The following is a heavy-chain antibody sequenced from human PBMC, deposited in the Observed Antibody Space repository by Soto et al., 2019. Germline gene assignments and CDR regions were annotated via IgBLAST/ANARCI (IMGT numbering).Heavy chain of an antibody. CDR1: GGTFSSYA. J-gene: IGHJ6*02. CDR3: AAHGLDPCWSGGSCYYYGMDV. D-gene: IGHD2-15*01. CDR2: IIPSFGTA. V-gene: IGHV1-69*12. Sequence: QVQLVQSGAEVKKPGSSVKVSCKASGGTFSSYAISWVRQAPGQGLEWMGGIIPSFGTANYAQKFQGRVTITADESTSTDYMELSSLSSEDTAVFYCAAHGLDPCWSGGSCYYYGMDVWGQGTTVTVSS.